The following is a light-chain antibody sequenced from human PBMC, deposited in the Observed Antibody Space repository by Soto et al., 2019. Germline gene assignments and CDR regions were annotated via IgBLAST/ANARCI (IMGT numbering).Light chain of an antibody. Sequence: EIVMTQSPVTLSVSPGERATLSCRASQSIGTNLAWYRQNPGQAPRLLIYGASTRATDVPSRFSASGFGTGFTLTISGLRSEDFAVYYCQQSNAWPYTFGQGTKLELK. J-gene: IGKJ2*01. CDR2: GAS. CDR1: QSIGTN. CDR3: QQSNAWPYT. V-gene: IGKV3-15*01.